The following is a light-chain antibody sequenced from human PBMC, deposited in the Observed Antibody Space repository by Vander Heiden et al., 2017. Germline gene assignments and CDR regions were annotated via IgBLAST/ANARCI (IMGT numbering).Light chain of an antibody. CDR2: GAS. CDR3: QKYNDAPQT. Sequence: DVHMTQSPSSLSASVGDRVTITCRASQGISNYLAWYQQKPGKVPKLLICGASTLQSGVPSQFSGSGSGTDFTLTISSLQPEDVATYYCQKYNDAPQTFGQGTKVEIK. V-gene: IGKV1-27*01. CDR1: QGISNY. J-gene: IGKJ1*01.